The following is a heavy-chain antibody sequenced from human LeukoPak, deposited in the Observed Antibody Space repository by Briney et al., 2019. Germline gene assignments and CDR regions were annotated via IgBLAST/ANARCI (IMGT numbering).Heavy chain of an antibody. V-gene: IGHV3-21*01. CDR1: GFTFKSYS. J-gene: IGHJ6*02. D-gene: IGHD2-15*01. CDR3: AREWTYCSGGSCYIGYGMDV. CDR2: ISSYGTYI. Sequence: GGSLRLSCAASGFTFKSYSMNWVRQAPGKGLEWVSTISSYGTYIYYANSVKGRFTISRDNAENSLYLQMNSLRAEDTAVYYCAREWTYCSGGSCYIGYGMDVWGQGTTVTVSS.